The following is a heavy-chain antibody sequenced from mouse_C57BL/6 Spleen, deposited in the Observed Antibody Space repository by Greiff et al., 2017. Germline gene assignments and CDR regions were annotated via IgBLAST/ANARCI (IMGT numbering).Heavy chain of an antibody. D-gene: IGHD1-1*01. V-gene: IGHV1-26*01. Sequence: VQLQQSGPELVKPGASVKISCKASGYTFTDYYMNWVKQSHGKSLEWIGDINPNNGGTSYNQKFKGKATLTVDKSSSTAYMELRSLTSEDSAVYYCARTDYCSSYEDWYFDVWGTGTTITVSS. J-gene: IGHJ1*03. CDR2: INPNNGGT. CDR3: ARTDYCSSYEDWYFDV. CDR1: GYTFTDYY.